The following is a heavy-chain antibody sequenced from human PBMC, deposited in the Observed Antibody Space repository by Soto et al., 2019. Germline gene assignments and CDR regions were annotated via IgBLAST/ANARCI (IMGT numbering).Heavy chain of an antibody. CDR3: ARGWYSRRWYTYWLDP. CDR1: GGSISSYY. D-gene: IGHD6-13*01. J-gene: IGHJ5*02. Sequence: PSETLSLTCTVSGGSISSYYWSWIRQPPGKGLEWIGYIYYSGSTNYNPSLKSRVTISVDTSKNQFSLKLSSVTAADTAVYYCARGWYSRRWYTYWLDPWGQGTLVTVSS. V-gene: IGHV4-59*01. CDR2: IYYSGST.